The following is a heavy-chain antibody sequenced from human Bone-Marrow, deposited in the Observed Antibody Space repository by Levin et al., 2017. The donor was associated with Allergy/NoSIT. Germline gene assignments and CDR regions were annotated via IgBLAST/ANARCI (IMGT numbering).Heavy chain of an antibody. V-gene: IGHV1-69*13. J-gene: IGHJ6*02. CDR3: ARALYYDILTGYRHYYYGMDV. D-gene: IGHD3-9*01. Sequence: SVKVSCKASGGTFSSYAISWVRQAPGQGLEWMGGIIPIFGTANYAQKFQGRVTITADESTSTAYMELSSLRSEDTAVYYCARALYYDILTGYRHYYYGMDVWGQGTTVTVSS. CDR1: GGTFSSYA. CDR2: IIPIFGTA.